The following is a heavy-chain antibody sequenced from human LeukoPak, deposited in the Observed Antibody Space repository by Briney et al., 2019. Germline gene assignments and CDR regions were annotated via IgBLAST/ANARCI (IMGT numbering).Heavy chain of an antibody. V-gene: IGHV3-23*01. CDR3: ASEPGSSSWYEIDAFDI. CDR1: GFTFSSYA. Sequence: QSGGSLRLSCAASGFTFSSYAMSWVRQAPGKGLEWVSAISGSGGSTYYADSVKGRFTISRDNSKNTLYLQMNSLRAEDTAVYYCASEPGSSSWYEIDAFDIWGQGTMVTVSS. J-gene: IGHJ3*02. D-gene: IGHD6-13*01. CDR2: ISGSGGST.